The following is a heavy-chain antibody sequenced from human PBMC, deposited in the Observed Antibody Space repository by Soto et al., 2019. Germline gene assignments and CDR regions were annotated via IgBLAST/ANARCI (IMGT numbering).Heavy chain of an antibody. CDR3: ARRQISPPTRGAASARGGMDV. Sequence: QVQLVESGGGVVQPGRSLRLSCAASGFNFNNYGMHWVRQAPGKGLEWVAVILNDGNGYYYANAVKGRFTISRDNSKNTLYLKMSSLRAEDTAVYYCARRQISPPTRGAASARGGMDVWGQGTTVTVSS. V-gene: IGHV3-33*01. CDR1: GFNFNNYG. CDR2: ILNDGNGY. D-gene: IGHD1-26*01. J-gene: IGHJ6*02.